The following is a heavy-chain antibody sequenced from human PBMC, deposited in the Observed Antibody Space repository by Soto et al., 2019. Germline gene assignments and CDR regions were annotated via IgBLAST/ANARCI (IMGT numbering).Heavy chain of an antibody. D-gene: IGHD3-10*01. V-gene: IGHV4-31*03. J-gene: IGHJ4*02. Sequence: SETLSLTCTVSGGSISSGGHYWSWIRQHPGKGLEWIGYIYYSGSTYYNPSLKSRVTISVDTSKNQFSLKLSSVTAADTAVYYCARDPYYYGSGSYVYHYFDYWGQGTLVTVSS. CDR2: IYYSGST. CDR3: ARDPYYYGSGSYVYHYFDY. CDR1: GGSISSGGHY.